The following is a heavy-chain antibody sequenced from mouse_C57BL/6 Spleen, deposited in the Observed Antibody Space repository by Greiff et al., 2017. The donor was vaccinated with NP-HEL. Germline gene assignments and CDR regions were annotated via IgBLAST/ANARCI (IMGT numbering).Heavy chain of an antibody. CDR3: AKSITTVVAKAMDY. Sequence: VQLQQSGPELVKPGASVKISCKASGYSFTGYYMHWVKQSHGNILDWIGYIYPYNGVSSYIQKFKGKATLTVDKSSSTAYMELRSLTSEDSAVYYCAKSITTVVAKAMDYWGQGTSVTVSS. CDR1: GYSFTGYY. D-gene: IGHD1-1*01. V-gene: IGHV1-31*01. J-gene: IGHJ4*01. CDR2: IYPYNGVS.